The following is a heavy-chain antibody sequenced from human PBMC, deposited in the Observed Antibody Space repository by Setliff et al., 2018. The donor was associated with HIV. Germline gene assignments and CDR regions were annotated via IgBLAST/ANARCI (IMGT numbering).Heavy chain of an antibody. D-gene: IGHD3-22*01. J-gene: IGHJ4*01. Sequence: ASVKVSCKASGYTFTSNAMNWVRQAPGQGLEWMGWINTNTGNPTYAQGFTGRVVFTLDTSVSTAYLQISSLKAEDTAVYYCARRRPYDSSADYWGQEPWFTFSP. CDR2: INTNTGNP. CDR3: ARRRPYDSSADY. CDR1: GYTFTSNA. V-gene: IGHV7-4-1*02.